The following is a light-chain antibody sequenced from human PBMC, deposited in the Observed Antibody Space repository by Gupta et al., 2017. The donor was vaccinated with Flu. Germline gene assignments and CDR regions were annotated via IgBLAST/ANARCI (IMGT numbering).Light chain of an antibody. CDR1: QSVTSN. Sequence: PATLSGSPGERATLSRRASQSVTSNLAWYQQKPGQGPRLLSYGASTRATTIPARFSGSGSETEFTLTISSLQSEDFAVYFCQQYKNWPLTFGGGTKVEIK. CDR2: GAS. V-gene: IGKV3-15*01. J-gene: IGKJ4*01. CDR3: QQYKNWPLT.